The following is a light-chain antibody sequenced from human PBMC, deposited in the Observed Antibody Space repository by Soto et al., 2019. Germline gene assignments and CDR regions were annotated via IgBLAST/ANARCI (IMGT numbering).Light chain of an antibody. CDR3: QQCYSTPWT. CDR1: QSISSY. CDR2: AAS. J-gene: IGKJ1*01. Sequence: DIQMTQSPSSLSASVGDRVTITCRASQSISSYLNWYQQKPGKAPKLLIYAASSLQSGVPSRFSGSGSGTYFTHTISSVQPEYFATYYCQQCYSTPWTFGQGTKVEIK. V-gene: IGKV1-39*01.